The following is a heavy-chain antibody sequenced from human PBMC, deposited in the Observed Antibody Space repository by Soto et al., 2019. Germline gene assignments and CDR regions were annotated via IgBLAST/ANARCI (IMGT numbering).Heavy chain of an antibody. J-gene: IGHJ4*02. D-gene: IGHD6-13*01. CDR2: IIPIFGTT. Sequence: QVQLVQSGAEVKKPGSSVKVSCKASGGTFSNYAISWVRQAPGQGLEWMGGIIPIFGTTNYAQRFQGRVTITADESTSTAYMELSSLRSEATAVYSCARVSSSWYKDYFDYWGQGTLVTVSS. CDR1: GGTFSNYA. V-gene: IGHV1-69*12. CDR3: ARVSSSWYKDYFDY.